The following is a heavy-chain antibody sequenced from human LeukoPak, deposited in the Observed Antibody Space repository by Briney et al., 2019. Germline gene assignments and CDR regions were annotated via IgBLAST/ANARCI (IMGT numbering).Heavy chain of an antibody. D-gene: IGHD6-19*01. J-gene: IGHJ5*02. CDR1: GFIVSTNY. CDR2: MYRDGTT. CDR3: VATYSSGWRWFDP. V-gene: IGHV3-53*01. Sequence: HPGGSLRLSCAASGFIVSTNYMNWVRQAPEKGLEWVSVMYRDGTTYYADSVQGRFTISRDNSKSTLYLQVNSLRAEDTAVYYCVATYSSGWRWFDPWGQGTLVTVSS.